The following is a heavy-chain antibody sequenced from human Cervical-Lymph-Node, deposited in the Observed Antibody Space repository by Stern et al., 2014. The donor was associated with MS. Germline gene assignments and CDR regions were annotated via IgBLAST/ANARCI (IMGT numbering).Heavy chain of an antibody. Sequence: DQLVESGGGVVQPGRSLSLSCVASGFTFSTYAMHWVRQAPGKGLEWVALGSNDGTQRNSTDSVKARFTISRDNSKNTLYLHMNSLRDEDTAVYFCARGGRGVGLEYWGQGALVTVSS. V-gene: IGHV3-30-3*01. CDR3: ARGGRGVGLEY. D-gene: IGHD3-10*01. CDR1: GFTFSTYA. J-gene: IGHJ4*02. CDR2: GSNDGTQR.